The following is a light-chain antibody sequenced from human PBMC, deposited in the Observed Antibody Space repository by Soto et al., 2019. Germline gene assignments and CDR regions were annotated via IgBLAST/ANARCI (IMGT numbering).Light chain of an antibody. J-gene: IGLJ2*01. V-gene: IGLV1-51*01. CDR1: SSNIGNSY. Sequence: QSVLTQPPSVSAAPGQKVTISCSGSSSNIGNSYVSWYQQLPGTAPKLLIYDNNKRPSGIPDRFSGSKSGTSATLDITGLQTGDEADYYCGTWDTSLSAGIFAGGTKLTVL. CDR2: DNN. CDR3: GTWDTSLSAGI.